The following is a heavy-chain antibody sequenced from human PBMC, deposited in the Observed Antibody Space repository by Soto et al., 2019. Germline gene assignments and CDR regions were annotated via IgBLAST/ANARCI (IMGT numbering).Heavy chain of an antibody. CDR3: ARGLYCSGGSCSTGWFDP. D-gene: IGHD2-15*01. J-gene: IGHJ5*02. V-gene: IGHV1-18*01. Sequence: ASVKVSCKASGYTFTSYGISWVRQATGQGLEWMGWISPNHGKANYAQKFQGRVTITADTSTSTAYMELSSLRSEDTAVYYCARGLYCSGGSCSTGWFDPWGQGTLVTVSS. CDR1: GYTFTSYG. CDR2: ISPNHGKA.